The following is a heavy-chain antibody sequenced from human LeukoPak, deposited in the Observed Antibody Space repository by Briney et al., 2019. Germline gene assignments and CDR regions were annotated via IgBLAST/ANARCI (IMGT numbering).Heavy chain of an antibody. V-gene: IGHV4-4*07. Sequence: SETLSLTGTVSGGSISSYYWSWIRQPAGKGLEWIGRIYTSGSTNYNPSLKSRVTMSVDTSKNQFSLKLSSVTAADTAVYYCARAIGNANCSGGSCYRNDIWGQGTMVTVSS. D-gene: IGHD2-15*01. CDR2: IYTSGST. J-gene: IGHJ3*02. CDR1: GGSISSYY. CDR3: ARAIGNANCSGGSCYRNDI.